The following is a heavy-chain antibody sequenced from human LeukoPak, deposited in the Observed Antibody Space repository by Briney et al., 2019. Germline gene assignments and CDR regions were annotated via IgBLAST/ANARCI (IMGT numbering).Heavy chain of an antibody. CDR3: TRADGDY. J-gene: IGHJ4*02. CDR2: ISSSSSII. CDR1: GFTFSTYS. Sequence: GGSLRLSCAASGFTFSTYSMNWVRQAPGKGLEFVSYISSSSSIISYGDSVKGRFTISRDNAKNSVYLQMSSLSAEDTALYFCTRADGDYWGQGTLVTVSS. V-gene: IGHV3-48*04. D-gene: IGHD5-24*01.